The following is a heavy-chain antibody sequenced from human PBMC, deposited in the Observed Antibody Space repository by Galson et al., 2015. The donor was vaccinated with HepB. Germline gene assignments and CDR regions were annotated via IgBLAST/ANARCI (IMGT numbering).Heavy chain of an antibody. CDR3: ARDIMGWATSYGMDV. CDR1: GFTFSSYS. CDR2: ISSSSSTI. J-gene: IGHJ6*02. Sequence: SLRLSCAASGFTFSSYSMNWVRQAPGKGLEWVSYISSSSSTIYYADSVKGRFTISRDNAKNSLYLQMNSLRAEDTAVYYCARDIMGWATSYGMDVWGQGTTVTVSS. V-gene: IGHV3-48*04. D-gene: IGHD3-16*01.